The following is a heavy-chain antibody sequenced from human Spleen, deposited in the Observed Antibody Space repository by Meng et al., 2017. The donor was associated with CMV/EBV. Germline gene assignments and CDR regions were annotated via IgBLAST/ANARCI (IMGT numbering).Heavy chain of an antibody. Sequence: SETLSLTCTVSGGSISSSSYYWGWIRKPPGKGLEWIGSIYYSGSTYYNPSLKSRVTISVDTSKNQFSLKLSSVTAADTAVYYCARDPGGYCSGGSCFNYWFDPWGQGTLVTVSS. CDR1: GGSISSSSYY. CDR2: IYYSGST. V-gene: IGHV4-39*07. D-gene: IGHD2-15*01. CDR3: ARDPGGYCSGGSCFNYWFDP. J-gene: IGHJ5*02.